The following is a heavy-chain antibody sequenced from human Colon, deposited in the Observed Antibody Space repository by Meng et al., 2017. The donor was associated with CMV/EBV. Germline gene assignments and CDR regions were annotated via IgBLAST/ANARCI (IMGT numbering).Heavy chain of an antibody. CDR1: GFHIVSHY. CDR3: VTGTTGYFDL. CDR2: IYAVGTP. V-gene: IGHV3-53*01. D-gene: IGHD1-7*01. Sequence: LRLSCSASGFHIVSHYMAWVRQAPGKGLEWVSLIYAVGTPYYADSVKGRFTISRDNDRNIIDLQMSSLTADDTAIYYCVTGTTGYFDLWGQGTLVTVSS. J-gene: IGHJ4*02.